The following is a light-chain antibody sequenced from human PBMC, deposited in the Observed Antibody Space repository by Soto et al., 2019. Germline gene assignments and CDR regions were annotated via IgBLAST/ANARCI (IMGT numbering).Light chain of an antibody. V-gene: IGLV2-14*01. CDR3: SSYSNNNTRACV. CDR2: EVT. J-gene: IGLJ1*01. CDR1: SGDIGSYNL. Sequence: QSVLTQPASVSGSPGQSITISCTGTSGDIGSYNLVSWYQQHPGKAPKLIIYEVTDRPSGVSNRFSGSKSGNTASLTISGLQAEDEAEYYCSSYSNNNTRACVFGTGTKVTVL.